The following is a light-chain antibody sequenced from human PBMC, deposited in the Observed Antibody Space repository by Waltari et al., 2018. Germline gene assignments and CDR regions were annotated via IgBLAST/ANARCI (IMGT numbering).Light chain of an antibody. Sequence: IQLTQSPSSLSASVGDRVTLTCRASQGISSPLAWYQQKPGKAPKLLTYGASTLQSGVPARFSGSGSGTDFTLTISSLQPEDVATYYCQQLNGYPVTFGGGTKVEI. CDR2: GAS. CDR1: QGISSP. CDR3: QQLNGYPVT. J-gene: IGKJ4*01. V-gene: IGKV1-9*01.